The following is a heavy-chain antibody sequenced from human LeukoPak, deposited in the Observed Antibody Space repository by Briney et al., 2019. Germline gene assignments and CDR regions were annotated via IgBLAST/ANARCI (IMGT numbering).Heavy chain of an antibody. CDR3: AAYDSGGLDY. CDR2: IYYSGST. V-gene: IGHV4-59*01. CDR1: GVSISNKY. Sequence: SETLSLTCTVSGVSISNKYWSWIRQPPGKGLEWIGYIYYSGSTNYNPSLKSRVTISIDTSQTQFSLTLKSVTAADTAVYYCAAYDSGGLDYWGQGTLVTVSS. D-gene: IGHD3-10*01. J-gene: IGHJ4*02.